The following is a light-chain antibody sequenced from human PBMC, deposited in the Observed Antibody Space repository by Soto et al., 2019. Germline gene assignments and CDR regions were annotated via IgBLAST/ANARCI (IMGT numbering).Light chain of an antibody. CDR2: EVS. CDR1: SSDVGSYNY. J-gene: IGLJ1*01. V-gene: IGLV2-14*01. Sequence: QSVLTQPASVSGSPGQSITISCTGASSDVGSYNYVSWYQQHPGKAPKLMICEVSNRPSGVSHRFSGSKSGNTASLTISGLQAEDEADYYCSSYTGSSTLVFGTGTKLTVL. CDR3: SSYTGSSTLV.